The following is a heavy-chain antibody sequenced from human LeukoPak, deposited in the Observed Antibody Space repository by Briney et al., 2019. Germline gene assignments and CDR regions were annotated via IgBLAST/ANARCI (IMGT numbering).Heavy chain of an antibody. J-gene: IGHJ4*02. CDR2: ISWDGGST. Sequence: GGSLRLSCAASGFTFDDYTMPWVCQAPGKGLEWVSLISWDGGSTYYADSVKGRFTISRDNSKNSLYLQMNSLRTEDTALYYCATSSTSLNDYFDYWGQGTLVTVSS. CDR1: GFTFDDYT. V-gene: IGHV3-43*01. D-gene: IGHD2-2*01. CDR3: ATSSTSLNDYFDY.